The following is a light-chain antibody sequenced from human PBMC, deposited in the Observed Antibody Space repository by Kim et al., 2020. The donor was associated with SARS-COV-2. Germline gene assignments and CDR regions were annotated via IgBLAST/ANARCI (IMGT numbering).Light chain of an antibody. CDR3: QQYNSYPYT. V-gene: IGKV1-5*01. Sequence: DIQMTQSPSTLSASVGDRVTITCRASQSISSWLAWYQQKPGKAPNLLIYDASSLESGVPSRFSGSGSGTEFTLTISSLQPDDFATFYCQQYNSYPYTFGQGTKLEL. J-gene: IGKJ2*01. CDR2: DAS. CDR1: QSISSW.